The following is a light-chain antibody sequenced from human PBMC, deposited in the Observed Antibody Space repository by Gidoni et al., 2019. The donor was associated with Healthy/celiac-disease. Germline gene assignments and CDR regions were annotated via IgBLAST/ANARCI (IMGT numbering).Light chain of an antibody. J-gene: IGLJ3*02. V-gene: IGLV2-23*02. CDR1: SSDVWSYNL. CDR3: CSYAGSSTWV. Sequence: QPALTQPASASGSPGQSIPISCTGTSSDVWSYNLVSWYQQHPGKAPNLMIYEVSKRPSGVSNRFSGSKSGNTASLTSSGLQAEDEADYYCCSYAGSSTWVFGGGTKLTVL. CDR2: EVS.